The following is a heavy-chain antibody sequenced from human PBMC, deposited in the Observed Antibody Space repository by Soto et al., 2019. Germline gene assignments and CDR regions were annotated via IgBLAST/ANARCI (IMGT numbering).Heavy chain of an antibody. V-gene: IGHV4-4*02. CDR3: AKGDSSGWYQGFDY. Sequence: SETLSLTCAVSGGSISSSNWWSWVRQPPGKELEWIGEIYHSGSTNYNPSLKSRVTISVDKSKNQFSLKLSSVTAADTAVYYCAKGDSSGWYQGFDYWGQGTLVTVSS. CDR2: IYHSGST. J-gene: IGHJ4*02. CDR1: GGSISSSNW. D-gene: IGHD6-19*01.